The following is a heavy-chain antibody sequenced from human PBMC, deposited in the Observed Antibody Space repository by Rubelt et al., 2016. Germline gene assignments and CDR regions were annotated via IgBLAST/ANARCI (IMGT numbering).Heavy chain of an antibody. J-gene: IGHJ4*02. CDR3: ARGRLAAAVNFDY. CDR2: INHSGST. V-gene: IGHV4-34*01. CDR1: GGSFSGYY. D-gene: IGHD6-13*01. Sequence: VQLQQWGAGLLKPSETLSLTCAVYGGSFSGYYWSWIRQPPGKGLEWIGEINHSGSTNYNPSLKSRVTISVDTSKNQFSLKLSSVTAADTAVYYCARGRLAAAVNFDYWGQGTLVTVSS.